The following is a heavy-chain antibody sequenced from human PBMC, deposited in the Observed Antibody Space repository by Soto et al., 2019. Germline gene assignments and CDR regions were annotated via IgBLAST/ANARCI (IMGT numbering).Heavy chain of an antibody. CDR2: IIPIFGTA. D-gene: IGHD6-13*01. CDR3: ARGIVGYSSSWYPYYFDY. J-gene: IGHJ4*02. V-gene: IGHV1-69*13. Sequence: VASVKVSCKASGGTFSSYAISWVRQAPGQGLEWMGGIIPIFGTANYAQKFQGRVTITADESTSTAYMELSSLRSEDTAVYYCARGIVGYSSSWYPYYFDYWGQGTLVTVSS. CDR1: GGTFSSYA.